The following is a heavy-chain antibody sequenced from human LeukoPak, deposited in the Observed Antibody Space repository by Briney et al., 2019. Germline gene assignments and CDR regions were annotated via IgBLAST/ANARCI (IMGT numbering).Heavy chain of an antibody. CDR1: GLTFSNAW. J-gene: IGHJ4*02. Sequence: PGGSLRLSCAASGLTFSNAWMSCVRQSPGKGLEWVGRIKSKTDGGTTDYAAPVKGRFTISRDDSKNTLYLQMNSLKTEDTAVYYCTTVLLWFGELIGWGQGTLVTVSS. CDR3: TTVLLWFGELIG. D-gene: IGHD3-10*01. CDR2: IKSKTDGGTT. V-gene: IGHV3-15*01.